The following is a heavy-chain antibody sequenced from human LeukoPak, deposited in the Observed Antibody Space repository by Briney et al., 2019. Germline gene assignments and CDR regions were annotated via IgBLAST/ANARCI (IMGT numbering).Heavy chain of an antibody. V-gene: IGHV3-33*08. Sequence: GGSPRLSCAASGFTFSSYAMSWVRQAPGKGLEWVALIWYDGSNKYYTDSVKGRLTISRDNSKNTLYLQMNSLRAEDTAIYYCAREGPRGNSQFDYWGQGTLVTVSS. D-gene: IGHD2/OR15-2a*01. J-gene: IGHJ4*02. CDR2: IWYDGSNK. CDR3: AREGPRGNSQFDY. CDR1: GFTFSSYA.